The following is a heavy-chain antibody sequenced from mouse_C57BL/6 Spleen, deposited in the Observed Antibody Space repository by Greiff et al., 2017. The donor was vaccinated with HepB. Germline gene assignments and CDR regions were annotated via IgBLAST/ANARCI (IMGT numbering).Heavy chain of an antibody. Sequence: QVQLQQSGPELVKPGASVKISCKASGYAFSSSWMNWVKQRPGKGLEWIGRIYPGDGDTNYNGKFKGKATLTADKSSSTAYMQLSSLTSEDSAVSYCAGGGGSSPPRFAYWGQGTLVTVSA. CDR2: IYPGDGDT. D-gene: IGHD1-1*01. CDR3: AGGGGSSPPRFAY. V-gene: IGHV1-82*01. J-gene: IGHJ3*01. CDR1: GYAFSSSW.